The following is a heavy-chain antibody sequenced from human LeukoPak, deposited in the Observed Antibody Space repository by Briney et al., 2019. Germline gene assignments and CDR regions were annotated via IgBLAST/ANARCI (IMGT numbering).Heavy chain of an antibody. CDR1: GGSISSYY. J-gene: IGHJ1*01. CDR3: ARHSGISGWYGQYFQH. D-gene: IGHD6-19*01. V-gene: IGHV4-59*08. Sequence: PSETLSLTCTVSGGSISSYYWSWIRQPPGKGLEWIGYIYYSGTTSYNPSLKSRVTISVDTSKNQLSLKLSSVTAAGTAVYYCARHSGISGWYGQYFQHWGQGTLVTVSS. CDR2: IYYSGTT.